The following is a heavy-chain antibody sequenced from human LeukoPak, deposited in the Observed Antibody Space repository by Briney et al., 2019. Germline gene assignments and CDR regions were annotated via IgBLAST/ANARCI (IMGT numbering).Heavy chain of an antibody. V-gene: IGHV4-59*08. J-gene: IGHJ6*03. CDR2: IYYSGST. CDR3: ARGVLYYDILTGYLDYYMDV. D-gene: IGHD3-9*01. Sequence: PSETLSLTCTVSGGSISGYYWSWIRQPPGKGLEWIGYIYYSGSTNYNPSLKSRVTISVDTSKNQFSLKLSSVTAADTAVYYCARGVLYYDILTGYLDYYMDVWGKGTTVTISS. CDR1: GGSISGYY.